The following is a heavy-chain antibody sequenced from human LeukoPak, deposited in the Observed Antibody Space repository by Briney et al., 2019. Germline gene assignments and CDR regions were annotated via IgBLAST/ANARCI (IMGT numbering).Heavy chain of an antibody. J-gene: IGHJ4*02. CDR2: IYHNGRT. Sequence: PSETLSLTCTVSGTSISSYYWSWIRQPPGKGLEWIGYIYHNGRTNYNPSLKSRVTISVDTSENQFSLKLSSVTAADTAVYYCASFSDYGGNFFDYWGQGTLVTVCS. V-gene: IGHV4-59*08. CDR3: ASFSDYGGNFFDY. D-gene: IGHD4-23*01. CDR1: GTSISSYY.